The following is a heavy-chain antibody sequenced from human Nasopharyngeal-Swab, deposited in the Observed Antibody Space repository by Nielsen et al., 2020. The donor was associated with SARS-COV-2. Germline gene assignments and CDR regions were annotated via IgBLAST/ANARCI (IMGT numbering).Heavy chain of an antibody. CDR3: ASGPLGAGRHDYHYYYGMDV. D-gene: IGHD3-3*01. V-gene: IGHV3-21*01. CDR1: GFTFSSYS. J-gene: IGHJ6*02. Sequence: GGSLRLSCAASGFTFSSYSMNWVRQAPGKGLEWVSSISSSSSYIYYADSVKGRFTISRANAKNSLYLQMNSLRAEDTAVYYCASGPLGAGRHDYHYYYGMDVWGQGTTVTVSS. CDR2: ISSSSSYI.